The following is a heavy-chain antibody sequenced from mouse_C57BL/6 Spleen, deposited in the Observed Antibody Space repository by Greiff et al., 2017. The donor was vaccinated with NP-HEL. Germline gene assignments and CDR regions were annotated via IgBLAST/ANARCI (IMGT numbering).Heavy chain of an antibody. CDR1: GYSITSGYY. CDR3: AREATVVGYFDV. Sequence: EVKVEESGPGLVKPSQSLSLTCSVTGYSITSGYYWNWIRQFPGNKLEWMGYISYDGSNNYNPSLKNRISITRDTSKNQFFLKLNSVTTEDTATYYCAREATVVGYFDVWGTGTTVTVSS. CDR2: ISYDGSN. D-gene: IGHD1-1*01. J-gene: IGHJ1*03. V-gene: IGHV3-6*01.